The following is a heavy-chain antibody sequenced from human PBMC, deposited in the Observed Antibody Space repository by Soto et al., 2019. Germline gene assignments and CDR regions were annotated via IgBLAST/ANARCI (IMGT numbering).Heavy chain of an antibody. CDR2: INHSGST. J-gene: IGHJ4*02. Sequence: PSETLSLTCAVYGGSFSGYYWSWIRQPPGKGLEWIGEINHSGSTNYNPSLKSRVTISVDTSKNQFSLKLSSVTAADTAVYYCAREGTDYRVGYWGQGTLVTVSS. CDR3: AREGTDYRVGY. CDR1: GGSFSGYY. D-gene: IGHD1-1*01. V-gene: IGHV4-34*01.